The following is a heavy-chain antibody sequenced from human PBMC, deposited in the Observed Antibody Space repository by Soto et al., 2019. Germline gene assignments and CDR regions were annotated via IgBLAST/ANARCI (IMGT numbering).Heavy chain of an antibody. CDR1: GGSVSSGSYY. J-gene: IGHJ1*01. Sequence: SEPLSLTCTVSGGSVSSGSYYWSWIRQPPGKGLEWIGYIYHSGSTYHNPSLKSRVTISVDRSKNQFSLKLSSVTAADTAVYYCASGSDTYYYDSSVHFQHWGQGNLVTVYS. D-gene: IGHD3-22*01. V-gene: IGHV4-30-2*01. CDR3: ASGSDTYYYDSSVHFQH. CDR2: IYHSGST.